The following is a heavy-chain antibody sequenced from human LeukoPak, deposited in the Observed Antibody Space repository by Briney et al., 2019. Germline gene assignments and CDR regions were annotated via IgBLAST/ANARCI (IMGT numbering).Heavy chain of an antibody. CDR1: GGSISSYY. CDR3: ASVQQWLRVFDY. Sequence: SETLSLTCTVSGGSISSYYWSWIRQPPGKGLEWIGYIYYSGSTNYNPSLKSRVTISVDTSKSQFSLKLSSVTAADTAVYYCASVQQWLRVFDYWGQGTLVTVSS. V-gene: IGHV4-59*01. J-gene: IGHJ4*02. D-gene: IGHD6-19*01. CDR2: IYYSGST.